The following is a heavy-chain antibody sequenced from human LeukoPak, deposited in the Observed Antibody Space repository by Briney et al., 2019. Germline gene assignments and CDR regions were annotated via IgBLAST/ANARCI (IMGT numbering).Heavy chain of an antibody. D-gene: IGHD4-17*01. V-gene: IGHV4-34*01. Sequence: SETLSLTCAVYGGSFSGYYWSWIRQPPGKGLEWIGEINHSGSTNYNPSLKSRVTISVDTSKNQCSLKLSSVTAADTAVYYCARQRGRSGSLRYSLNWFDPWGQGTLVTVSS. CDR2: INHSGST. J-gene: IGHJ5*02. CDR3: ARQRGRSGSLRYSLNWFDP. CDR1: GGSFSGYY.